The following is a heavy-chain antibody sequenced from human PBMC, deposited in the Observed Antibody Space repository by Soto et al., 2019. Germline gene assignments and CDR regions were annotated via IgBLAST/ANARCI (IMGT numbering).Heavy chain of an antibody. Sequence: ESGGGVVQPGRSLRLSCAASGFTFSSYAMHWVRQAPGKGLEWVAVISYDGSNKYYADSVKGRFTISRDNSKNTLYLQMNSLRAEDTAVYYCARDGGIPFDYWGQGTLVTVSS. J-gene: IGHJ4*02. D-gene: IGHD2-15*01. CDR2: ISYDGSNK. CDR3: ARDGGIPFDY. CDR1: GFTFSSYA. V-gene: IGHV3-30-3*01.